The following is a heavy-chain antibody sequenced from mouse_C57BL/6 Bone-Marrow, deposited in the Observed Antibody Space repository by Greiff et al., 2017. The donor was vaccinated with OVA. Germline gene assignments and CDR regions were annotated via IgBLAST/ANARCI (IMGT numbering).Heavy chain of an antibody. Sequence: QVQLKQPGTELVKPGASVKLSCKASGYTFTSYWMHWVKQRPGQGLEWIGNINPSNGGTNYNEKFKSKATLTVDKSSSTAYMELRSLTSEDSAVYFCATYGSRPYFDVWGTGTTVTVSS. D-gene: IGHD1-1*01. V-gene: IGHV1-53*01. CDR2: INPSNGGT. J-gene: IGHJ1*03. CDR1: GYTFTSYW. CDR3: ATYGSRPYFDV.